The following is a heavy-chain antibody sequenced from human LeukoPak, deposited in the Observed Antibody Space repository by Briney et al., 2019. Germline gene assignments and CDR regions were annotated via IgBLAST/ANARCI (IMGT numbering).Heavy chain of an antibody. V-gene: IGHV1-2*02. J-gene: IGHJ5*02. CDR1: GYTFTGYY. Sequence: ASVKVSCKASGYTFTGYYMHWVRQAPGQGLEWMGWINPNSGGTNYAQKFQGRVTMTRDTSISTAYMELSRLRSDATAVYYCARLTKPMVRGVTPWFDPWGQGTLVTVSS. CDR2: INPNSGGT. CDR3: ARLTKPMVRGVTPWFDP. D-gene: IGHD3-10*01.